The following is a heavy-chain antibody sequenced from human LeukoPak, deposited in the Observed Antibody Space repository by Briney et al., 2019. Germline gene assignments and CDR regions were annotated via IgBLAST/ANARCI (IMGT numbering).Heavy chain of an antibody. J-gene: IGHJ5*02. CDR3: ARRAYCGGDCYPAYNWFDP. D-gene: IGHD2-21*02. Sequence: GESLKISCKASGYGFTSYWIGWVRQMPGKGLEWMGIIYPGDSDTRYSPSFQGQVTISADKSISTAYLQWSSLKASDTAMYYCARRAYCGGDCYPAYNWFDPWGQGTLVTVSS. CDR1: GYGFTSYW. CDR2: IYPGDSDT. V-gene: IGHV5-51*01.